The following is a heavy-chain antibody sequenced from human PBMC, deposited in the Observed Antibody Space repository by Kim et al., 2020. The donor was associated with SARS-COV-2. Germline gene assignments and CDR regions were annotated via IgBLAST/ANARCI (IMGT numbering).Heavy chain of an antibody. V-gene: IGHV3-9*01. CDR2: ISWNSGSI. D-gene: IGHD6-19*01. Sequence: GGSLRLSCEASGFTFDEYAMHWVRQAPGKGLEWVSGISWNSGSIGYADSVKGRFTISRDNAKNSLYLQMNSLRAEDTALYYCAKGGYSSGWYWFDPWGQGTLVTVSS. CDR3: AKGGYSSGWYWFDP. CDR1: GFTFDEYA. J-gene: IGHJ5*02.